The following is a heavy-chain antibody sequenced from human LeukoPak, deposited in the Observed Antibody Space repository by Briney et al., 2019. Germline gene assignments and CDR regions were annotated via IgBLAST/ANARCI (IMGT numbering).Heavy chain of an antibody. CDR1: GFTFTTYW. Sequence: TGGSLRLSCAASGFTFTTYWMHWVRQAPGKGLVWVSHINSEGSITSYADSVKGRFTISRDNAKNTLYLQMNSLRAEDTAVYYCARDAVDTANAVWGQGTTVTVSS. CDR2: INSEGSIT. D-gene: IGHD5-18*01. CDR3: ARDAVDTANAV. J-gene: IGHJ6*02. V-gene: IGHV3-74*01.